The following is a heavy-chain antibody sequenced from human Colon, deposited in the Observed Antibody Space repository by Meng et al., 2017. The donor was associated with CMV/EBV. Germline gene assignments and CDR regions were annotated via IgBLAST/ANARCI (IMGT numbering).Heavy chain of an antibody. J-gene: IGHJ4*02. CDR2: SYSAGPT. Sequence: GESLKISCAVSGLNIGSKWMSWVRQAPGKGLEWVAVSYSAGPTNYADFAKGRFTISRDNSKNTLYLQMNGLRPEDTAVYYCARQVRIDGRFDYWGQGTLVTVSS. D-gene: IGHD2-15*01. V-gene: IGHV3-66*02. CDR3: ARQVRIDGRFDY. CDR1: GLNIGSKW.